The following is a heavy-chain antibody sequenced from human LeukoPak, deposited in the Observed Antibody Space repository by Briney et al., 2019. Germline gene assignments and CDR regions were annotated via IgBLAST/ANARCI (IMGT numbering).Heavy chain of an antibody. CDR2: IYTSGST. Sequence: SETLSLTCTVSGGSISSGSYYWSWIRQPAGKGLEWIGRIYTSGSTNYNPSLKSRVTISVDTSKNQFSLKLSSVTAADTAVYYCARDRVAYCGGDCYSRWFDPWGQGTLVTVSS. CDR3: ARDRVAYCGGDCYSRWFDP. CDR1: GGSISSGSYY. J-gene: IGHJ5*02. V-gene: IGHV4-61*02. D-gene: IGHD2-21*02.